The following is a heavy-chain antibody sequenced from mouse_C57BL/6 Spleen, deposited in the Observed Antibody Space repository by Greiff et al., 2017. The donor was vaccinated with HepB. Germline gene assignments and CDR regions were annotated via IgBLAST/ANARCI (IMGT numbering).Heavy chain of an antibody. V-gene: IGHV1-55*01. CDR1: GYTFTSYW. CDR3: ARQDSNYAWFAY. CDR2: IYPGSGST. J-gene: IGHJ3*01. D-gene: IGHD2-5*01. Sequence: QVQLQQPGAELVKPGASVKMSCKASGYTFTSYWITWVKQRPGQGLEWIGDIYPGSGSTNCNEKFKSKATLTVDTSSSTAYMQLSSLTSEDSAVYYCARQDSNYAWFAYWGQGTLVTVSA.